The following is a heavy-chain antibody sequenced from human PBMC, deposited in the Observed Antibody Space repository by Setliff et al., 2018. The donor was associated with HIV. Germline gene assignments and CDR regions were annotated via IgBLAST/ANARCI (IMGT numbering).Heavy chain of an antibody. Sequence: GGSLRLSCAASGFTFNTYAVTWVRQAPGKGLEWVSVISADGLTTFYADSVKGRFTISRDNSRDTLYLQVNKLRAEDTAVYYCARVVDTSGGYWGSFYRYMDVWGKGTTVTVSS. CDR1: GFTFNTYA. CDR3: ARVVDTSGGYWGSFYRYMDV. CDR2: ISADGLTT. J-gene: IGHJ6*03. D-gene: IGHD3-10*01. V-gene: IGHV3-23*01.